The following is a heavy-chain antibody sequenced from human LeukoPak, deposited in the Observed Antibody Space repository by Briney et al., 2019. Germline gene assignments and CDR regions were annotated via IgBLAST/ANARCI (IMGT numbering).Heavy chain of an antibody. CDR3: ARAVERCSSWYGTCPDYYYGMDV. CDR2: ISSSSSYI. D-gene: IGHD6-13*01. V-gene: IGHV3-21*01. CDR1: GFTFSSYS. J-gene: IGHJ6*02. Sequence: GGSLRLSCAASGFTFSSYSMNWVRQAPGKGLEWVSSISSSSSYIYYADSVKGRFTISRDNAKNSLYLQMNGLRAEDTAVYYCARAVERCSSWYGTCPDYYYGMDVWGQGTTVTVSS.